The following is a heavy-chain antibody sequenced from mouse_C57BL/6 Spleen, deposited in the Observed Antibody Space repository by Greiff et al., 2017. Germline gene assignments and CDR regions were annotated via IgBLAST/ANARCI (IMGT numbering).Heavy chain of an antibody. CDR2: ISYDGSN. J-gene: IGHJ1*03. CDR1: GYSITSGYY. D-gene: IGHD2-3*01. V-gene: IGHV3-6*01. CDR3: ARDPGWVWYFDV. Sequence: EVQLQQSGPGLVKPSQSLSLTCSVTGYSITSGYYWNWIRQFPGNKLEWMGYISYDGSNNYNPPLKNRISITRDTSKNQFFLKLNSVTTEDTATYCCARDPGWVWYFDVWGTGTTVTVSS.